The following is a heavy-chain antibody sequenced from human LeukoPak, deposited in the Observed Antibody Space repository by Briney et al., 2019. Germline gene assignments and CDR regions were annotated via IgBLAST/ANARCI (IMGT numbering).Heavy chain of an antibody. CDR3: ARDHGRQWLAPPRSDAFDI. D-gene: IGHD6-19*01. CDR2: ISSSSSYI. CDR1: GFTFSSYS. J-gene: IGHJ3*02. V-gene: IGHV3-21*01. Sequence: GGSLRLSCAASGFTFSSYSMNWVRQAPGKGLEWVSSISSSSSYIYYADSVKGRFTISRDNAKNSLYLQMNSLRAEDTAVYYCARDHGRQWLAPPRSDAFDIWGQGTMVTVSS.